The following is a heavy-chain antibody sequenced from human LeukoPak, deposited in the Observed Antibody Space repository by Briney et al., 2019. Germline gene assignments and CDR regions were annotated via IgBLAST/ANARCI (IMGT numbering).Heavy chain of an antibody. CDR1: GFTFDDYA. V-gene: IGHV3-9*01. CDR3: AKDLVQSSGAFDI. D-gene: IGHD3-10*01. Sequence: QSGRSLRLSCAASGFTFDDYAMHWVRQAPGKGLEWVSGISWSSGTIGYADSVKGRFTISRDNAKNSLYLQMNSLRAEDTALYYCAKDLVQSSGAFDIWGQGTMVTVSS. J-gene: IGHJ3*02. CDR2: ISWSSGTI.